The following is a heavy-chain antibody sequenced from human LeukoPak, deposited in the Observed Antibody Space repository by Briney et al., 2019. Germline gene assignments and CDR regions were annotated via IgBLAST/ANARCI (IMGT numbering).Heavy chain of an antibody. CDR3: ARDLITIFGVVIGPNWFDP. D-gene: IGHD3-3*01. J-gene: IGHJ5*02. CDR1: GYTFTSYG. CDR2: ISAYNGNT. Sequence: ASVKVSCKASGYTFTSYGISWVRQAPGQGLEWMGWISAYNGNTNYAQKLQGRVTMTTDTSTSTAYMVLRSLRSDDTAVYYCARDLITIFGVVIGPNWFDPWGQGTLVTVSS. V-gene: IGHV1-18*01.